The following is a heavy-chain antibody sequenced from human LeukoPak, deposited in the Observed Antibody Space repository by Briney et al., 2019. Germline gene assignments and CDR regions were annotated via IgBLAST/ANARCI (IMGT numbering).Heavy chain of an antibody. J-gene: IGHJ3*02. CDR2: IYYSGST. CDR1: GGSISSSSYY. D-gene: IGHD2-2*01. V-gene: IGHV4-39*01. Sequence: SETLSLTCTVSGGSISSSSYYWGWIRQPPGKGLEWIGSIYYSGSTYYNPSLKSRVTISVDTSKNQFSLKLSSVTAADTAVYYCASWGWGDIVVVPAASDAFDIWGQGTMVTVSS. CDR3: ASWGWGDIVVVPAASDAFDI.